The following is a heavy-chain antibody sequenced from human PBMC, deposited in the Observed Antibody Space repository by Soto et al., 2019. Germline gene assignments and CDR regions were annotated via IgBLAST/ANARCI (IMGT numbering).Heavy chain of an antibody. Sequence: QITLKESGPTLVKPTQTLTLTCTFSGFSLSTSGVGVGWIRQPPGTALEWLALIYWDDDKRYSPSLKSRLTITKDASKNQVVLTMTNMDPVDTATYYCAHLITMVRGVKGWFDPWGQGTLVTVSS. J-gene: IGHJ5*02. V-gene: IGHV2-5*02. CDR3: AHLITMVRGVKGWFDP. CDR2: IYWDDDK. D-gene: IGHD3-10*01. CDR1: GFSLSTSGVG.